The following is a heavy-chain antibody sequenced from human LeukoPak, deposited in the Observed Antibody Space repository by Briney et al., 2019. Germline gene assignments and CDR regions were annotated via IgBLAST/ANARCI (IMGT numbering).Heavy chain of an antibody. CDR2: IIPILGIA. D-gene: IGHD6-19*01. V-gene: IGHV1-69*04. Sequence: AASVKVSCKASGGTFSSCAISWVRQAPGQGLEWMGRIIPILGIANYAQKFQGRVTITADKSTSTAYMELSSLRSEDTAVYYCAISGSSGWYTQLDYWGQGTLVTVSS. CDR3: AISGSSGWYTQLDY. CDR1: GGTFSSCA. J-gene: IGHJ4*02.